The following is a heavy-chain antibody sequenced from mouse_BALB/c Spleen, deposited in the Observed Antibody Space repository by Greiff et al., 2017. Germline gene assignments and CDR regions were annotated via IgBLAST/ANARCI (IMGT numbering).Heavy chain of an antibody. CDR3: ARYYRYDVRAMDY. J-gene: IGHJ4*01. D-gene: IGHD2-14*01. CDR2: INPSTGYT. V-gene: IGHV1-7*01. Sequence: VQLQQSGAELAKPGASVKMSCKASGYTFTSYWMHWVKQRPGQGLEWIGYINPSTGYTEYNQKFKDKATLTADKSSSTAYMQLSSLTSEDSAVYYCARYYRYDVRAMDYWGQGTSVTVSS. CDR1: GYTFTSYW.